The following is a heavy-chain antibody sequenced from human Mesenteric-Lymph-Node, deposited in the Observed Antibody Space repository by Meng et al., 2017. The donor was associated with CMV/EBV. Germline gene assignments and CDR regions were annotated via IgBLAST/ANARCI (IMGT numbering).Heavy chain of an antibody. CDR2: INHSGST. D-gene: IGHD3/OR15-3a*01. Sequence: GSLRLSCTVSGGSISSYYWSWIRQPPGKGLEWIGEINHSGSTNYNPSLKSRVTISVDTSKNQFSLKLSSVTAADTAVYYCARAPGLFYYYYGMDVWGQGTTVTVSS. CDR3: ARAPGLFYYYYGMDV. CDR1: GGSISSYY. J-gene: IGHJ6*02. V-gene: IGHV4-34*01.